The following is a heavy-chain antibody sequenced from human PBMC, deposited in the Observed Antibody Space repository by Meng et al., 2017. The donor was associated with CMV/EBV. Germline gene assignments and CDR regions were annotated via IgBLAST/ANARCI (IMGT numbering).Heavy chain of an antibody. CDR3: AREGDGYDKAPY. J-gene: IGHJ4*02. Sequence: VKFVGSGGGLFQRAVSLILLFAASGFTYSDYYMSWIRQATGKGLVWVSYISSSSSYTNYADSVKGRFTISRENAKNSLYLQMNSLRAEDTAVYYCAREGDGYDKAPYWGQGTLVTVSS. V-gene: IGHV3-11*05. CDR2: ISSSSSYT. CDR1: GFTYSDYY. D-gene: IGHD5-24*01.